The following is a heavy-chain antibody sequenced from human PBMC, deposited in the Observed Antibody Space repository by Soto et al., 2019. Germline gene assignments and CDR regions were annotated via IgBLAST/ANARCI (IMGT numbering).Heavy chain of an antibody. Sequence: PGGSLTLSCVASGFTFRSFVMAWVRQAPGRGLEWVSTISTVDSTHYADSVKGRFTISRDNSKNTLYLQLNSLRAEDTAVYYCGREPEVPGRGLDYWGQGTLVTVSS. D-gene: IGHD1-26*01. CDR2: ISTVDST. CDR1: GFTFRSFV. CDR3: GREPEVPGRGLDY. J-gene: IGHJ4*02. V-gene: IGHV3-23*01.